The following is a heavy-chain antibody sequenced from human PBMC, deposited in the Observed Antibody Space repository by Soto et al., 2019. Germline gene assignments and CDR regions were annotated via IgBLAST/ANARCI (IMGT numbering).Heavy chain of an antibody. CDR1: GFTFSSYG. CDR3: AVGAQGP. CDR2: ISYDGSNK. Sequence: LRLSCAASGFTFSSYGMHWVRQAPGKGLEWVAVISYDGSNKYYADSVKGRFTISRDNSKNTLYLQMNSLRAEDTAVYYCAVGAQGPWGQGTLVTVYS. J-gene: IGHJ5*02. V-gene: IGHV3-30*03.